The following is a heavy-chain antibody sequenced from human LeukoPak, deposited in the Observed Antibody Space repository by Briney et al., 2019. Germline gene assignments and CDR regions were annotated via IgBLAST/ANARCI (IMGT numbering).Heavy chain of an antibody. Sequence: PSETLSLTCTVSGGSMSSYYWSWLRQPPGKGLEWIGYIYYTGNTHYNFCHKRRVTISVATSKNQFSLKLSSVTAADTAAYYCAREGRDRNHFEYWGHGTLVSVSS. J-gene: IGHJ4*01. CDR3: AREGRDRNHFEY. V-gene: IGHV4-59*01. CDR2: IYYTGNT. D-gene: IGHD1-14*01. CDR1: GGSMSSYY.